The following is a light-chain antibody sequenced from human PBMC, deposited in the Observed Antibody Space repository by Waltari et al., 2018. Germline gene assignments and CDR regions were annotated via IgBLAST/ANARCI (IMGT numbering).Light chain of an antibody. Sequence: DIHMTQSPSTLSASVADRVTITCRAIQSITNWLAWYQQKPGKAPKLLIYRASNLESGVPSRLSGSGSGTEFTLTISSLQPDDFATYYCQQYDNYWTFGQGTKVEIK. CDR3: QQYDNYWT. V-gene: IGKV1-5*03. CDR1: QSITNW. J-gene: IGKJ1*01. CDR2: RAS.